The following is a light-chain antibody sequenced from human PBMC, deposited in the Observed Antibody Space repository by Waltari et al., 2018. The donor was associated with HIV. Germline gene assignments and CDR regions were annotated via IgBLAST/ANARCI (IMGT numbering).Light chain of an antibody. V-gene: IGLV2-8*01. Sequence: QSALTQPPSASGSPGQSVTISCTGTSSDVGGYNFVSWYQQHPGKAPKFIIDAVNKRPSGVPSRFSGSKAGNTASLTVSGLQAEDEADYYCSSYGGSDNRVVFGGGTKLTVL. CDR1: SSDVGGYNF. CDR2: AVN. CDR3: SSYGGSDNRVV. J-gene: IGLJ2*01.